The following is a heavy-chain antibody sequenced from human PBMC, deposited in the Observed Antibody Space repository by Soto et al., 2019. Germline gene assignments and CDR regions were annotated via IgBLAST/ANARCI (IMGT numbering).Heavy chain of an antibody. CDR1: GGTLSSYV. V-gene: IGHV1-69*01. J-gene: IGHJ5*02. CDR2: IVPMSGTT. Sequence: QVLLVQSGPEVKKPGSSVKVPCKASGGTLSSYVISWVRQAPGQGLEWMGAIVPMSGTTKYAQKFQGRVTITADESTNTAYMELSSLTSDDTAVYYCARMATSGTLNWFDPWGQGTLVTVSS. CDR3: ARMATSGTLNWFDP.